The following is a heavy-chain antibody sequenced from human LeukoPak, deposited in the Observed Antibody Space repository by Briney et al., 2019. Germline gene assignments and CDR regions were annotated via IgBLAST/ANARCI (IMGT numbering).Heavy chain of an antibody. Sequence: ASVKVSCKASGYTFTSYGISWVRQAPGQGLEWMGWISAYNGNTDYAQKLRGRVTMTTDTSTSTAYMELRSLRSDDTAVYYCAREGERWLQSPEYFQHWGQGTLVTVSS. CDR3: AREGERWLQSPEYFQH. CDR1: GYTFTSYG. CDR2: ISAYNGNT. J-gene: IGHJ1*01. D-gene: IGHD5-24*01. V-gene: IGHV1-18*01.